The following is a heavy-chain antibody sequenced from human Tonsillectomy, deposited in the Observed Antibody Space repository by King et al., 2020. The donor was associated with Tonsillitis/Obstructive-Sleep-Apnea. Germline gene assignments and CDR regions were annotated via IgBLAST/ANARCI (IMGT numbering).Heavy chain of an antibody. V-gene: IGHV4-31*03. CDR3: ARGVDYYDSSGQNNWFDP. CDR2: IYYSGST. Sequence: HVQLQESGPGLVKPSQTLSLTCTVSGGSISTGGYYWSWIRQHPGKGLEWIGYIYYSGSTYYNPSLKSRVTISVDTSKNQFSLKLSSVTAADTAMYYCARGVDYYDSSGQNNWFDPWGQGTLVTVSS. CDR1: GGSISTGGYY. J-gene: IGHJ5*02. D-gene: IGHD3-22*01.